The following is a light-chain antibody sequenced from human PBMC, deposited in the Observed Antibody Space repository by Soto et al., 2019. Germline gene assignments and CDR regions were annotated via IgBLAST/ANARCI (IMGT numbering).Light chain of an antibody. J-gene: IGLJ3*02. CDR2: NTD. Sequence: VVTQEPSLSVSPGGTVTLTCGLTSGSVSSTSYPSWYQQTPGQAPRTLIYNTDTRSSGVPDRFSGSILGNKAALTITGAQADDECDYYCILYMGRGISVFGGGTKLTVL. V-gene: IGLV8-61*01. CDR3: ILYMGRGISV. CDR1: SGSVSSTSY.